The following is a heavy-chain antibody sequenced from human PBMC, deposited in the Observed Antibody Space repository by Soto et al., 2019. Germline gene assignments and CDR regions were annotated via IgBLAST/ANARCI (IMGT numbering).Heavy chain of an antibody. V-gene: IGHV1-18*01. CDR3: ARDISGYDRYFDY. J-gene: IGHJ4*02. D-gene: IGHD5-12*01. Sequence: ASVKVSCKASGYTFTSYDINWVRQATGQGLEWMGWMNPNSGNTNYAQKLQGRVTMTTDTSTSTAYMELRSLRSDDTAVYYCARDISGYDRYFDYWGQGTLVTVSS. CDR2: MNPNSGNT. CDR1: GYTFTSYD.